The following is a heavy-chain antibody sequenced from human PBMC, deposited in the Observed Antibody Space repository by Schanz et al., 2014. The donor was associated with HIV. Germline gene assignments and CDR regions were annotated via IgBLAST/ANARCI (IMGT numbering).Heavy chain of an antibody. D-gene: IGHD3-16*01. CDR3: ARGLKDYYYALDV. J-gene: IGHJ6*02. Sequence: QVQLVQSGDEVKKPGASVKVSCKASEYIFTDHYIQWVRQAPGHGLEWMGWFNPYSGGRIYAQQFQGRVVMTRDTSISTAYMELSGLTSDDTAVYYCARGLKDYYYALDVWGQGTTVIVSS. CDR1: EYIFTDHY. CDR2: FNPYSGGR. V-gene: IGHV1-2*02.